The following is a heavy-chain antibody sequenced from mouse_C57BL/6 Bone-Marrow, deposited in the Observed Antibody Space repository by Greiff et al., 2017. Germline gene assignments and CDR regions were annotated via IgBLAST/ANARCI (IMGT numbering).Heavy chain of an antibody. Sequence: EVQLVESGGDLVKPGGSLKLSCAASGFTFSSYGMSWVRQTPDKRLEWVATISSGGSYTYYPDSVKGRFTISRDNAKNTLYLQMSSLKSEDTAMYYCARPYYYGSYEAMDYWGQGTSVTVSS. CDR2: ISSGGSYT. CDR3: ARPYYYGSYEAMDY. D-gene: IGHD1-1*01. CDR1: GFTFSSYG. J-gene: IGHJ4*01. V-gene: IGHV5-6*01.